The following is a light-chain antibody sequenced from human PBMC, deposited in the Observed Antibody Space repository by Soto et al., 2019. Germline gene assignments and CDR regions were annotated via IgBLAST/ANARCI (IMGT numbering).Light chain of an antibody. CDR1: NSDVGAYNY. Sequence: QSALTQPASVSGSPGQSVTISCTGTNSDVGAYNYVSWYQQHPGQAPRLLIYDVSNRPSGGSDRFSGSKSGNTASLTISGLQSEDEADYYCNSYRGSSPVDVFGTGTKLTVL. J-gene: IGLJ1*01. V-gene: IGLV2-14*03. CDR2: DVS. CDR3: NSYRGSSPVDV.